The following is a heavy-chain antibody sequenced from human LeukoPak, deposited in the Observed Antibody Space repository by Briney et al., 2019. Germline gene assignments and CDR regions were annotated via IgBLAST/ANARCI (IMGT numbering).Heavy chain of an antibody. CDR2: IRSKAYGGTT. CDR3: TRDPRTERYSSGWSCFDY. CDR1: GFTFGDYA. Sequence: GGSLRLSCTASGFTFGDYAMSWVRQAPGKGLEWVGFIRSKAYGGTTEYAASVKGRFTISRDDSKSIAYLQMNSLKTEDTAVYYCTRDPRTERYSSGWSCFDYWGQGTLVTVSS. D-gene: IGHD6-19*01. J-gene: IGHJ4*02. V-gene: IGHV3-49*04.